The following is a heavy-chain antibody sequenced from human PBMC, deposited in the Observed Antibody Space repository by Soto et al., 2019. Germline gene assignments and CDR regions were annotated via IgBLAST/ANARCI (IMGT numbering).Heavy chain of an antibody. V-gene: IGHV1-46*01. CDR2: INPRGGST. D-gene: IGHD3-9*01. J-gene: IGHJ4*02. CDR3: ARPAYDILTGYPWYFDY. Sequence: GASVKVSCKASGYTFTSYYMHWVRQAPGQGLEWMGIINPRGGSTSYAQKFQGRVTMTRDTSTSTVYMELGSLRSEDTAVYYCARPAYDILTGYPWYFDYWGQGTLVTVSS. CDR1: GYTFTSYY.